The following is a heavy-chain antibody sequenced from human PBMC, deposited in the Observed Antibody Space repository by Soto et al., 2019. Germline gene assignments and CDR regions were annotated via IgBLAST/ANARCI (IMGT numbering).Heavy chain of an antibody. Sequence: EASVKVSCKASGYTFTSYAMHWVRQAPGQRLEWMGWINAGNGNTKYSQKFQGRVTITRDTSASTAYMELSSLRSEDTAVYYCAREIRSAPLYSSSSIDPWGQGTRVTVSS. V-gene: IGHV1-3*01. CDR1: GYTFTSYA. CDR3: AREIRSAPLYSSSSIDP. D-gene: IGHD6-6*01. J-gene: IGHJ5*02. CDR2: INAGNGNT.